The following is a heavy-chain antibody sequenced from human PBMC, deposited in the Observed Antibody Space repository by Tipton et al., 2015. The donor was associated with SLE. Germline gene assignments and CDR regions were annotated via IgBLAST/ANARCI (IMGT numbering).Heavy chain of an antibody. V-gene: IGHV4-59*08. CDR3: ARGMLTWRGAIVGVDV. CDR2: VSYNGRS. CDR1: GASMNSNY. J-gene: IGHJ6*02. D-gene: IGHD2-8*01. Sequence: TLSLTCTVSGASMNSNYWSWVRQPLGKGLEWIGFVSYNGRSRYNPSLKSRVTMSVDTAKNQFSLKLTSVTAADTAVYYCARGMLTWRGAIVGVDVWGQGTTVNVSS.